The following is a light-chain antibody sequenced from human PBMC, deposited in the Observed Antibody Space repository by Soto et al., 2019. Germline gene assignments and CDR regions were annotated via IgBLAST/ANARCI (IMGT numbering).Light chain of an antibody. CDR2: GAS. Sequence: EIVLTQSPGTLSLSPGERATLSCRASQSVSSSYLAWYQQKPGQAPRLLIYGASSRATGIPDRFSGSGSGTDFTLTISRLKPEDFAVYYCQQYGSSLTSGGGTKVEIK. CDR1: QSVSSSY. V-gene: IGKV3-20*01. CDR3: QQYGSSLT. J-gene: IGKJ4*01.